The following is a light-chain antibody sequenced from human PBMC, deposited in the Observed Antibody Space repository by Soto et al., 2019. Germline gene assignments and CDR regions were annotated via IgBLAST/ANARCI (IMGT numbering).Light chain of an antibody. Sequence: QSALTQPASVSGSPGQSITISCTGTSGDVGAYNYVSWYQHYPGRAPKLMIYDVSNRPSGVSDRFSGSKSGSTASLTISGLQAEDESDYYCSSYTSSNTVLFGGGTKLTVL. CDR3: SSYTSSNTVL. CDR2: DVS. V-gene: IGLV2-14*03. CDR1: SGDVGAYNY. J-gene: IGLJ2*01.